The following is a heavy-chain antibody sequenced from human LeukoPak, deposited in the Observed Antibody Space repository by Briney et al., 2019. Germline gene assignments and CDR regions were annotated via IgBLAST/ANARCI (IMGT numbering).Heavy chain of an antibody. V-gene: IGHV4-39*01. D-gene: IGHD2-15*01. CDR2: IYFTGNT. J-gene: IGHJ4*02. Sequence: DPSETLSLTCTVSGGSISSGAHYWDWIRQPPGKGLEWIGNIYFTGNTYYNPSLESRITISVDTSKNQFSLKLTSVTAADTAIYYCASTFCGSCYSFDYWGQGALVTVSS. CDR3: ASTFCGSCYSFDY. CDR1: GGSISSGAHY.